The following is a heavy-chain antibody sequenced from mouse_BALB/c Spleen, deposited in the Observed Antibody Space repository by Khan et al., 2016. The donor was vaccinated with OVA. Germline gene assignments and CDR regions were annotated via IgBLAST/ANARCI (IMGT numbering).Heavy chain of an antibody. J-gene: IGHJ3*01. CDR1: GYSFTSYY. CDR3: ARGAFGY. CDR2: IDPFNGGT. Sequence: VQLKESGPELMKPGASVNISCKASGYSFTSYYIHWVKQSHGKSLEWIGYIDPFNGGTDYNQEFKGKATLTVDKSSSTAYMHLSSLTSEDSAVYCCARGAFGYWGQGTLGTVSA. V-gene: IGHV1S135*01.